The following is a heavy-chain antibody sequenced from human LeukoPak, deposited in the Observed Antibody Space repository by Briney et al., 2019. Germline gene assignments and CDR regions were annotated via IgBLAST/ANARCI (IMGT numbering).Heavy chain of an antibody. CDR2: IYPGDSDT. D-gene: IGHD2-2*01. CDR1: GYSFTSYW. V-gene: IGHV5-51*01. CDR3: ARHPSTAWFDP. J-gene: IGHJ5*02. Sequence: VESLKVSCKGSGYSFTSYWIGWVRQMPGKGLEWMGIIYPGDSDTRYSPSFQGQVTISADKSISTAYLQWSSLKASDTAMYYCARHPSTAWFDPWGRGTLVTVSS.